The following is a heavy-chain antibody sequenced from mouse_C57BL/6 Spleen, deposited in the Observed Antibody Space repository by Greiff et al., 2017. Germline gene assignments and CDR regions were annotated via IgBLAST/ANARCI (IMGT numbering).Heavy chain of an antibody. V-gene: IGHV1-76*01. CDR1: GYTFTDYY. J-gene: IGHJ4*01. Sequence: QVQLQQSGAELVRPGASVKLSCKASGYTFTDYYINWVKQRPGQGLEWIARIYPGSGNTYYNEKFKGKATLTAEKSSSTAYMQLSSLTSEDSAVYFCARHLYYDNYGAMDYWGQGTSVTVSS. CDR2: IYPGSGNT. CDR3: ARHLYYDNYGAMDY. D-gene: IGHD2-1*01.